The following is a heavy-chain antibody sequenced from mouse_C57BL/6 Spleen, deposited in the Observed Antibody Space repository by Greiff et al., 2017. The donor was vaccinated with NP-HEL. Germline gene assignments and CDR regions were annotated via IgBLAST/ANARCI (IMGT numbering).Heavy chain of an antibody. CDR3: TRYYYGSSGWYFDV. J-gene: IGHJ1*03. CDR2: IDPENGDT. D-gene: IGHD1-1*01. CDR1: GFNIKDDY. Sequence: EVQLQQSGAELVRPGASVKLSCTASGFNIKDDYMHWVKQRPEQGLEWIGWIDPENGDTEYASKFQGKATITADTSSNTAYLQLSSLTSEDTAVYYCTRYYYGSSGWYFDVWGTGTTVTVSS. V-gene: IGHV14-4*01.